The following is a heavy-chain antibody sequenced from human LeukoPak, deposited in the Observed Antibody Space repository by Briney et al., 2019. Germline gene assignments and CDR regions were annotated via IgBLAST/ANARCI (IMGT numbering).Heavy chain of an antibody. CDR2: ISGSGGST. V-gene: IGHV3-23*01. CDR1: GFTLSSYA. D-gene: IGHD3-10*01. CDR3: ARSLERDYHGSGSYYMNNWFDP. J-gene: IGHJ5*02. Sequence: PGGSLRLSCAASGFTLSSYAMSWVRQAPGKGLEWVSAISGSGGSTYYADSVKGRFTIPRDNSKNTLYLQMNSLRAEDTAVYYCARSLERDYHGSGSYYMNNWFDPWGQGTLVTVSS.